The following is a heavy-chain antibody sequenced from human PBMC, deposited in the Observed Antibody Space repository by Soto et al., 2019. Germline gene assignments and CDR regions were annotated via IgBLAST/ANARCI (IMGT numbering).Heavy chain of an antibody. CDR3: ARSPRSSWYYFDY. CDR2: IDYTGYT. D-gene: IGHD6-19*01. V-gene: IGHV4-59*08. Sequence: PSETLSLTCNVSAGSIRSYYWSWIRQPPGKGLEWIGYIDYTGYTNYNSSLKSRVTISADTSRNQFSLKLTSVTAAETAIYYCARSPRSSWYYFDYWGQGTPVTVSS. J-gene: IGHJ4*02. CDR1: AGSIRSYY.